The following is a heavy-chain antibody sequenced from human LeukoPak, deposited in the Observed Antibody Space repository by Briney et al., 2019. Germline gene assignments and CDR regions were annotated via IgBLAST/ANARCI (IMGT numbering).Heavy chain of an antibody. CDR1: GFTFNTYW. V-gene: IGHV3-74*03. J-gene: IGHJ4*02. CDR2: VHCEGTTT. D-gene: IGHD3/OR15-3a*01. Sequence: GGSLRLSCAASGFTFNTYWMHWVRQAPGKGLVWVARVHCEGTTTAYADSVKGRFTISRDNAKNTLYLQMTNLRAEDTAVYYCARDSDWILFDYWGRGTLVTVSS. CDR3: ARDSDWILFDY.